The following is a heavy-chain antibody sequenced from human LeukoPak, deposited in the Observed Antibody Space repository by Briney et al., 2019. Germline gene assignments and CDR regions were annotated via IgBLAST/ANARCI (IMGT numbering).Heavy chain of an antibody. CDR3: ARSRPGLYYDIYFDY. V-gene: IGHV4-59*01. J-gene: IGHJ4*02. D-gene: IGHD3-9*01. Sequence: PSETLSLTCTVPGGSISSYYWSWIRQPTGKGLEWIGYIYYSGSTNYNPSLKSRVTISVDTSKNQFSLKLSSVTAADTAVYYCARSRPGLYYDIYFDYWGQGTLVTVSS. CDR2: IYYSGST. CDR1: GGSISSYY.